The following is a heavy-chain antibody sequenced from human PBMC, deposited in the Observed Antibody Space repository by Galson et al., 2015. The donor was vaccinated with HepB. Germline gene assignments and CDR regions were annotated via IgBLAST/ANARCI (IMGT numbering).Heavy chain of an antibody. Sequence: SLRLSCAASGLRFDDYGMHWVRQRPGKGLEWVSGISWNSGTIGYAGFGEGRFTVSRDNAKNSLYLGMSSLRAEDTAFYYCAKDNMGGIFGAFNYLDTWGQGTLVTVSS. CDR3: AKDNMGGIFGAFNYLDT. CDR1: GLRFDDYG. J-gene: IGHJ5*02. V-gene: IGHV3-9*01. CDR2: ISWNSGTI. D-gene: IGHD3-3*02.